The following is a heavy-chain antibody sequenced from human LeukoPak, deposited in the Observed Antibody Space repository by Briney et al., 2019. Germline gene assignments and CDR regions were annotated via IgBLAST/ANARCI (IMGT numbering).Heavy chain of an antibody. V-gene: IGHV4-61*02. CDR3: ARGHDAFDI. J-gene: IGHJ3*02. CDR2: IYTSGST. CDR1: GGSISSGSYY. Sequence: PSETLSLTCTVSGGSISSGSYYWSWIRQPAGKGLEWIGRIYTSGSTNYNPSLKNRVTISVDTSKNQFSLKLSSVTAADTAVYYCARGHDAFDIWGQGTMVTVSS.